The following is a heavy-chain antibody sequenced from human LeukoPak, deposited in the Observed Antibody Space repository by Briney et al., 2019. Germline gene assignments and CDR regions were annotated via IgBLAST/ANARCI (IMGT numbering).Heavy chain of an antibody. J-gene: IGHJ5*02. CDR3: ARDAPDCSSTSCYTPYYWFDP. CDR1: GFTFSSYW. D-gene: IGHD2-2*02. CDR2: INSDVSST. Sequence: PGGSLRLSCAASGFTFSSYWMHWVRQAPGKGLVWVSRINSDVSSTSYADSVKGRFTISRDNAKNTLYLQMNSLRAEDTAVYYCARDAPDCSSTSCYTPYYWFDPWGQGTLVTVSS. V-gene: IGHV3-74*01.